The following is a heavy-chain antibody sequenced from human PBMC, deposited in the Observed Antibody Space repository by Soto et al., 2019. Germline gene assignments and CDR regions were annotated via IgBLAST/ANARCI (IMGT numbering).Heavy chain of an antibody. CDR1: GFTFDDYA. CDR2: ISWNSGSI. D-gene: IGHD4-17*01. J-gene: IGHJ6*02. V-gene: IGHV3-9*01. Sequence: EVQVVESGGGLVQPGRSLRLSCAASGFTFDDYAMHWVRQAPGKGLEWVSGISWNSGSIDYADSVKGRFTISRDNAKNSLHLQMNSLRAEDTALYYCAKSRRDYGDSHTIPRTDGMDVWGQGTTVTVSS. CDR3: AKSRRDYGDSHTIPRTDGMDV.